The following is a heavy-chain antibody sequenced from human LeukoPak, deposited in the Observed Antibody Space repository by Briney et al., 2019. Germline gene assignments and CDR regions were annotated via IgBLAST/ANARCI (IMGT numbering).Heavy chain of an antibody. J-gene: IGHJ6*02. CDR3: AKDVYVDTAMVYYYYGMDV. CDR2: ISGSGGST. Sequence: PGRSLRLSCAASGFTFSSYAMSWVRQAPGKGLEWVSAISGSGGSTYYVDSVKGRFTISRDNSKNTLYLQMNSLRAEDTAVYYCAKDVYVDTAMVYYYYGMDVWGQGTTVTVSS. CDR1: GFTFSSYA. D-gene: IGHD5-18*01. V-gene: IGHV3-23*01.